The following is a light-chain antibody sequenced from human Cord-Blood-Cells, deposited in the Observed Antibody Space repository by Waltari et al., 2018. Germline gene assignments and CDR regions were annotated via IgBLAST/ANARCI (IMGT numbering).Light chain of an antibody. Sequence: QSALTQPASVSGSPGQSITISCTGTSSDAGGYNLVSWYQQHPGKTPKLMIYDVSKRPSGVSNRFSGSKSGNTASLTISGLQAEDEADYYCSSYTSSSTLVFGGGTKLTVL. CDR1: SSDAGGYNL. CDR3: SSYTSSSTLV. CDR2: DVS. J-gene: IGLJ3*02. V-gene: IGLV2-14*01.